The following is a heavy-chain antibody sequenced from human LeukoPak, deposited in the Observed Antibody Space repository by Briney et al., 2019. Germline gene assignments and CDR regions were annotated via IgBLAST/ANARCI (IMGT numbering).Heavy chain of an antibody. D-gene: IGHD5-24*01. J-gene: IGHJ4*02. V-gene: IGHV3-30*18. CDR3: AKFEAEMATNEGPGDY. Sequence: GGSLMLSCAASGFTFSSYGMHWVRQAPGKGLEWVAVISYDGSNKYYADSVKGRFTISRDNSKNTLYLQMNSLRAEDTAVYYCAKFEAEMATNEGPGDYWGQGTLVTVSS. CDR1: GFTFSSYG. CDR2: ISYDGSNK.